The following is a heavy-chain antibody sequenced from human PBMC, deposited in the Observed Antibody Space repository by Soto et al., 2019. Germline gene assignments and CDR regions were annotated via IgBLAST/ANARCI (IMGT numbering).Heavy chain of an antibody. D-gene: IGHD1-26*01. CDR2: IYHSGST. CDR1: GGSISSSNW. Sequence: QVQLQESGPGLVKPSGTLSLTCAVSGGSISSSNWWSWVRQPPGKGLEWIGEIYHSGSTNYNPSRMSRVTIAAAKCKNQFYLTLRAVPAAGTAVYYCARVSGSYSAGMDGWGQGIPVTVAS. V-gene: IGHV4-4*02. CDR3: ARVSGSYSAGMDG. J-gene: IGHJ6*02.